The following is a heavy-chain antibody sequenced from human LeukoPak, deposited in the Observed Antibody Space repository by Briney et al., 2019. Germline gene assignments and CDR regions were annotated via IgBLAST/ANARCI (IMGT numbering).Heavy chain of an antibody. CDR3: ALGGTSVVVAATGNY. D-gene: IGHD2-15*01. V-gene: IGHV3-53*01. CDR1: GFTVSSNY. J-gene: IGHJ4*02. Sequence: PGGFLRLSCAASGFTVSSNYMSWVRQAPGKGLEWVSVIYSGGSTYYADSVKGRFTISRDNSKNTLYLQMNSLRAEDTAVYYCALGGTSVVVAATGNYWGQGTLVTVSS. CDR2: IYSGGST.